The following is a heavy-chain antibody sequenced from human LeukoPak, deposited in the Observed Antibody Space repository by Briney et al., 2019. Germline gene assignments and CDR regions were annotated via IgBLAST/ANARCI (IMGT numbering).Heavy chain of an antibody. J-gene: IGHJ4*01. CDR1: GFTFTNNF. Sequence: PGGSLRLSCAASGFTFTNNFMSWVRQVPGKGLEWVANIKQDGSEKTYADSVRGRFTIFRDNAKDSVYLQMNSLRAKDSAIYYCAREGFYFFDFWGQGTLVTVSS. V-gene: IGHV3-7*01. CDR2: IKQDGSEK. CDR3: AREGFYFFDF.